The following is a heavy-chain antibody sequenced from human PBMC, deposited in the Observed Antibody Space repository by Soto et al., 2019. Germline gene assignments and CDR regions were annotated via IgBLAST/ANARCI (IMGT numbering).Heavy chain of an antibody. CDR1: GGSISSGGYS. V-gene: IGHV4-30-2*01. CDR2: IYPSGSS. Sequence: QLQLQESGSGLVKPSQTLSLTCAVSGGSISSGGYSWSWIRQPPGKGLGWIGYIYPSGSSYYNPSLKSRATISVDSSKYQFSLKLSSVTAADTAVYYCARVPGLWGRGTLVTVSS. CDR3: ARVPGL. J-gene: IGHJ2*01.